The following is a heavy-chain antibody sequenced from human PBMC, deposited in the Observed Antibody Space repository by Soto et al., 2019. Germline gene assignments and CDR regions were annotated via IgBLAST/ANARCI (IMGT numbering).Heavy chain of an antibody. D-gene: IGHD3-10*01. CDR3: ARTTTGGSGTSDY. CDR1: GCSISSSSYY. CDR2: IFYSGST. J-gene: IGHJ4*02. Sequence: PSETLSLTCTVSGCSISSSSYYWGWIRQPPGKGLEWIGSIFYSGSTYYDPALKSRVTISVDTSKNQFSLKLSSVTAADTAVYCCARTTTGGSGTSDYWGQGTQVTVSS. V-gene: IGHV4-39*01.